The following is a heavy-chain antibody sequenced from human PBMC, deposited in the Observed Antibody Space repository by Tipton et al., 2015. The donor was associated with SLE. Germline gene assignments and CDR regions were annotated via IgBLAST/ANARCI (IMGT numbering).Heavy chain of an antibody. V-gene: IGHV4-61*02. D-gene: IGHD3-10*01. CDR1: GGSISSGSYY. CDR3: ARDRRGWYFDL. CDR2: IYTSGST. J-gene: IGHJ2*01. Sequence: LRLSCTVSGGSISSGSYYWSWIRQPAGKGLEWIGRIYTSGSTNYNPSLKSRVTISADTSKNQFSLKLSSVTAADTAVYYCARDRRGWYFDLWGRGTLVTVSS.